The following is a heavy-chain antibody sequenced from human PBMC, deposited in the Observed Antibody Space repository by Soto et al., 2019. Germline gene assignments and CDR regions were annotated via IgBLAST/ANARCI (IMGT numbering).Heavy chain of an antibody. Sequence: GASVTVCCKASGGTISSYAMRWVRQAPGQGLEWMGGIIPIFGTANYAQKFQGRVTITADESTSTAYMELSSLRSEDTAVYYCARESRYCSGGSCYFLPGIDYWGQGTLVTVSS. CDR1: GGTISSYA. J-gene: IGHJ4*02. CDR2: IIPIFGTA. V-gene: IGHV1-69*01. D-gene: IGHD2-15*01. CDR3: ARESRYCSGGSCYFLPGIDY.